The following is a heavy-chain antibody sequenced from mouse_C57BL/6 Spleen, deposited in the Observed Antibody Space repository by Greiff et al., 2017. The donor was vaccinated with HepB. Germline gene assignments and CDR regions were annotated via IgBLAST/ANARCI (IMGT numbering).Heavy chain of an antibody. Sequence: QVQLQQSGAELVKPGASVKLSCKASGYTFTSYWMQWVKQRPGQGLEWIGEIDPSDSYTNYNQKFKGKATLTVDTSSSTAYMQLSSLTSEDSAVYYCARGGDRLGNYFDYWGQGTTLTVSS. CDR1: GYTFTSYW. J-gene: IGHJ2*01. V-gene: IGHV1-50*01. CDR3: ARGGDRLGNYFDY. CDR2: IDPSDSYT.